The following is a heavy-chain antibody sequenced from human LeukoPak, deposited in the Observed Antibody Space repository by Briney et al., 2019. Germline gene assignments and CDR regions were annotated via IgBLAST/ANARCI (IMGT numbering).Heavy chain of an antibody. D-gene: IGHD5-18*01. Sequence: GGSLRLSCAASGFTFSSYGMHWVRQAPGKGLEWVAVMSYDGTNKYYADSVKGRFTISRDNSKNTLYLQMNSLRAEDTAVYYCARDAEYTAMAKPDYWGQGTLVTVSS. J-gene: IGHJ4*02. CDR3: ARDAEYTAMAKPDY. V-gene: IGHV3-30*03. CDR2: MSYDGTNK. CDR1: GFTFSSYG.